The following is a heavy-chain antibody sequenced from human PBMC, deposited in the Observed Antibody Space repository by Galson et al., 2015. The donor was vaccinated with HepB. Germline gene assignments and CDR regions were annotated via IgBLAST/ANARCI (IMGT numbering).Heavy chain of an antibody. CDR3: AGRYYDFWSGYRRFDP. Sequence: TLSLTCTVSGGPISSGDYYWSWIRQPPGKGLEWIGYIYYSGSTYYNPSLKSRVTISVDTSKNQFSLKLSSVTAADTAVYYCAGRYYDFWSGYRRFDPWGQGTLVTVSS. CDR2: IYYSGST. D-gene: IGHD3-3*01. V-gene: IGHV4-30-4*01. J-gene: IGHJ5*02. CDR1: GGPISSGDYY.